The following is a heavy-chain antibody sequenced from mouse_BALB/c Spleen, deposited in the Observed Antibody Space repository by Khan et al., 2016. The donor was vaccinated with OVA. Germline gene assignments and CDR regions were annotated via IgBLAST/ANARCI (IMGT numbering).Heavy chain of an antibody. Sequence: QVQLKQSGAELVRPGASVKLSCKTSGYIFTTYWIHWVKQRPGQGLEWIARIYSGTGNTYYSANFKGKATLTADNSSSTTYMQFSSLTSEDSAVSFCAREEALYYCYYWGEGTTLTVSP. CDR2: IYSGTGNT. V-gene: IGHV1-76*01. J-gene: IGHJ2*01. CDR1: GYIFTTYW. CDR3: AREEALYYCYY. D-gene: IGHD3-2*02.